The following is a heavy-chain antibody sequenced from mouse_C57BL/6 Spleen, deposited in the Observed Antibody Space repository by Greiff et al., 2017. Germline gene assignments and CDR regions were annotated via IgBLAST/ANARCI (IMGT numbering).Heavy chain of an antibody. Sequence: VQLQQPGAELVMPGASVKLSCKASGYTFTSYWITWVKQRPGQGLEWIGDIYPGSGSTNHNEKFKSKATLTVDTSSSTAYMQLSSLTSEDSAVYYCARYGEGGPFAYWGQGTLVTVSA. CDR2: IYPGSGST. CDR1: GYTFTSYW. V-gene: IGHV1-55*01. J-gene: IGHJ3*01. D-gene: IGHD1-1*02. CDR3: ARYGEGGPFAY.